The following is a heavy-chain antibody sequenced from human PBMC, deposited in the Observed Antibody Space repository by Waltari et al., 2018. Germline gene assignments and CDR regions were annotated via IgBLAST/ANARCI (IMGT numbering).Heavy chain of an antibody. CDR2: IRPGSAYI. Sequence: KSRVPRGPGKGLKWVSSIRPGSAYIHYADSQKGRFTISRNNANNSGSLLMNSLRAEDTAVYYGARETRAASWAFDIWGQGTVVTVSS. D-gene: IGHD6-13*01. J-gene: IGHJ3*02. V-gene: IGHV3-21*01. CDR3: ARETRAASWAFDI.